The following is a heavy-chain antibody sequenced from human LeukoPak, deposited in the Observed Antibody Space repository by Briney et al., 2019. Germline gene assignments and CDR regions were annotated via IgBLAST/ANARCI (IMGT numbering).Heavy chain of an antibody. V-gene: IGHV4-34*01. CDR1: GGSFSGYY. J-gene: IGHJ4*02. CDR2: INHSGST. Sequence: SETLSLTCAVYGGSFSGYYWSWLRQPPGKGLEWTGEINHSGSTNYNPSLKSRVTISVDTSKNQFSLKLSSVTAADTAVYYCAARDDSSGYLVDYWGQGTLVTVSS. D-gene: IGHD3-22*01. CDR3: AARDDSSGYLVDY.